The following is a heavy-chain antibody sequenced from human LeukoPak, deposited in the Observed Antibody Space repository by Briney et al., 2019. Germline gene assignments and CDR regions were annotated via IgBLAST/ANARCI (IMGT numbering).Heavy chain of an antibody. CDR2: IYYSGST. Sequence: PSETLSLTCTVSGGSISNYYWSWIRQPPGKGLEWIGYIYYSGSTNYNPSLKSRVTISVDTSKNQFSLKVRFVTAADTAVYYCASFGGSIDYWGQGTLVTVSS. D-gene: IGHD3-10*01. CDR3: ASFGGSIDY. CDR1: GGSISNYY. V-gene: IGHV4-59*01. J-gene: IGHJ4*02.